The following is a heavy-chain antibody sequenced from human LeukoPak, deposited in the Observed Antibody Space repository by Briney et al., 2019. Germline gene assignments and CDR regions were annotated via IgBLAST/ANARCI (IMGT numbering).Heavy chain of an antibody. CDR3: ARAPLYAYYYDSSGYPFDY. D-gene: IGHD3-22*01. CDR1: GFTFSDYY. Sequence: PGGSLRLSCAASGFTFSDYYMSWIRQAPGKWLEWVSYISSSGSTIYYADSVKGRFTIPRDNAKNSLYLQMNSLRAEDTAVYYCARAPLYAYYYDSSGYPFDYWGQGTLVTVSS. J-gene: IGHJ4*02. CDR2: ISSSGSTI. V-gene: IGHV3-11*01.